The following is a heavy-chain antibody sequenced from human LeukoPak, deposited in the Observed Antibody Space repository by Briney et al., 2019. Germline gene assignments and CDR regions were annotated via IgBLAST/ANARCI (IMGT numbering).Heavy chain of an antibody. V-gene: IGHV5-51*01. Sequence: GESLTISCKGSGYRFTNYWIGWVRQMPGKGLEWMGIIYSGDSETRYSPSFQGQVTISADKSISTAYLQWSSLKASDTAMYYCARRRDLYSGSYYPFDYWGQGTLVTVSS. CDR2: IYSGDSET. D-gene: IGHD1-26*01. CDR1: GYRFTNYW. CDR3: ARRRDLYSGSYYPFDY. J-gene: IGHJ4*02.